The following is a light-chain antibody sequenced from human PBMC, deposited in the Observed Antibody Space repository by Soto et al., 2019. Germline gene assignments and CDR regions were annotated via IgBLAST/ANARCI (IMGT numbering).Light chain of an antibody. CDR3: QQYFYWPYT. Sequence: ETVMTQSPAILSVSPGERATLSCRASQSVSASLAWLQQRPGQAPRLLVFAASTTASVIPARFSGSGYGIEFTLTITCLESEDFEVYCCQQYFYWPYTFGQGTKLQIK. CDR1: QSVSAS. V-gene: IGKV3D-15*01. J-gene: IGKJ2*01. CDR2: AAS.